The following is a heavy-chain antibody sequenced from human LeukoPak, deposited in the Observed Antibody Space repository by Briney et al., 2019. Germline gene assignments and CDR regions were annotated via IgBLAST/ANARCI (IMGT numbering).Heavy chain of an antibody. Sequence: PGGSLRLSCAASGFTFSSYGMHWVRQAPGKGLEWVAFIRYDGSNKYYADSVKDRFTISRDNSKNTLYLQMNSLRAEDTAVYYCAKGQSSGWYGSFDTWGQGTMVTVSS. CDR3: AKGQSSGWYGSFDT. D-gene: IGHD6-19*01. V-gene: IGHV3-30*02. J-gene: IGHJ3*02. CDR1: GFTFSSYG. CDR2: IRYDGSNK.